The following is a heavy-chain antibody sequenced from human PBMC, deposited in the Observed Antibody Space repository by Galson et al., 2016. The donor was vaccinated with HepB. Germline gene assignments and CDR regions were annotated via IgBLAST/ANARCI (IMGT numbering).Heavy chain of an antibody. CDR2: FDREDGET. Sequence: SVKVSCKVSGNTCKELSMHWVRQAPGKGLEWMGGFDREDGETIYAQKFQGRVTMTEDTSADTAYMELSSLRSEDTSVYYCATDGFSVYDRLFDSWGQGTLVTVSS. J-gene: IGHJ4*02. V-gene: IGHV1-24*01. CDR1: GNTCKELS. D-gene: IGHD5/OR15-5a*01. CDR3: ATDGFSVYDRLFDS.